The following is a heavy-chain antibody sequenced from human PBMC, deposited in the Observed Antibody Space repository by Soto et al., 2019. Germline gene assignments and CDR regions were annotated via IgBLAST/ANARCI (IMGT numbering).Heavy chain of an antibody. CDR2: IYYSGST. J-gene: IGHJ4*02. D-gene: IGHD2-15*01. Sequence: QLQLQESGPGLVKPSETLSLTCTVSGGSISSSSYYWGWIRQPPGKGLEWIGSIYYSGSTYYNPSLKSRVTISVDTSKNQFSLKLSSVTAADTAVYYCARSVVVVAATDYWGQGTLVTVSS. CDR3: ARSVVVVAATDY. CDR1: GGSISSSSYY. V-gene: IGHV4-39*01.